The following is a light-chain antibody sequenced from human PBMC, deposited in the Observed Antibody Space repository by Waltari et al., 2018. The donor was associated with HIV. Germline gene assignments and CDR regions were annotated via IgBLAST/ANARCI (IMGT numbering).Light chain of an antibody. V-gene: IGLV1-44*01. CDR1: TSNIGIKT. CDR3: ASWDASLNGWV. J-gene: IGLJ3*02. Sequence: QSVVTQPPSVSGTPGQTVTISCSGSTSNIGIKTVNWYQHLPGTAPKRLIYGNYQRPSGVPDRFSASKSGTSASLAIIGLQSEDEADYYCASWDASLNGWVFGGGTKLTVL. CDR2: GNY.